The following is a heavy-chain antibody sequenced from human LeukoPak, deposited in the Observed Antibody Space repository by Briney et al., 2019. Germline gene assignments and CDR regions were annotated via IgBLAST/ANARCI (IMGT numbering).Heavy chain of an antibody. CDR1: GGSISSYY. CDR2: IYTSGST. V-gene: IGHV4-4*07. CDR3: ARDSSQYYYDTSGYFDY. Sequence: SSETLSLTXTVSGGSISSYYWSWIRQPAGKGMEWIGRIYTSGSTNYNPSLKSRVTISGDTSKNQFSLKLSSVTAADTAVYYCARDSSQYYYDTSGYFDYWGQGTLVTVSS. J-gene: IGHJ4*02. D-gene: IGHD3-22*01.